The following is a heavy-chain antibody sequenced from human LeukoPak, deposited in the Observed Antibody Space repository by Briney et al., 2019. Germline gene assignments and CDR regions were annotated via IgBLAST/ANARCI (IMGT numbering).Heavy chain of an antibody. D-gene: IGHD3-16*01. J-gene: IGHJ4*02. CDR2: IKQDGSEK. CDR3: AKHGEGDQTHFDY. V-gene: IGHV3-7*03. Sequence: PGGSLRLPCAASGFTFSSFWMSWVRQAPGKGLEWVASIKQDGSEKYYVDSVKGRFTISRDNAKNSLYLQMNSLRAEDTAVYYCAKHGEGDQTHFDYWGQGTLVTVSS. CDR1: GFTFSSFW.